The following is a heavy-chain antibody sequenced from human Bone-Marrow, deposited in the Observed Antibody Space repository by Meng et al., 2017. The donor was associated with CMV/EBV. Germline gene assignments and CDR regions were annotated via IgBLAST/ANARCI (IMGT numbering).Heavy chain of an antibody. D-gene: IGHD3-3*01. CDR2: IYYSGST. CDR3: AGYDFWSGYPS. CDR1: GGSISSGGYY. J-gene: IGHJ4*02. Sequence: SETLSLTCTVSGGSISSGGYYWSWIRQHPGKGLEWIGYIYYSGSTYYNPSLKSRVTISIDTSKNQFSLKLSSVTAADTAVYYCAGYDFWSGYPSWGQGTLVTVSS. V-gene: IGHV4-61*08.